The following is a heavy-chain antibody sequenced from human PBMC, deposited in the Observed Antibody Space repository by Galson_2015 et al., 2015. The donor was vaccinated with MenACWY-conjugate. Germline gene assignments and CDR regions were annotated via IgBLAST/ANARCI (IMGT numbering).Heavy chain of an antibody. CDR1: GAFINSNNKF. Sequence: ETLSLTCAVSGAFINSNNKFWGWIRQPPGEGLEWIGSLHYNANTSCNPSLMSRVTISIAESKTQFSLKRITVTAADTAVYYCARYLRFTDSFDYWGQGTLVTVSS. V-gene: IGHV4-39*01. CDR3: ARYLRFTDSFDY. D-gene: IGHD3-3*01. CDR2: LHYNANT. J-gene: IGHJ4*02.